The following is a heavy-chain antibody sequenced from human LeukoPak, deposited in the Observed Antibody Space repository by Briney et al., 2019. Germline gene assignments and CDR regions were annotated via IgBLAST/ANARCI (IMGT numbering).Heavy chain of an antibody. J-gene: IGHJ1*01. CDR3: ANPLGYCSGGSCPTGGFQH. V-gene: IGHV3-21*01. Sequence: GGSLRLSCAVSGFTFGSYSMNGVRQAPGKGLEWVSFISSSGSYIYYADSVKGRFTISRDNAKNSLYLQMNSLRAEDTAVYYCANPLGYCSGGSCPTGGFQHWGQGTLVTVSS. CDR2: ISSSGSYI. CDR1: GFTFGSYS. D-gene: IGHD2-15*01.